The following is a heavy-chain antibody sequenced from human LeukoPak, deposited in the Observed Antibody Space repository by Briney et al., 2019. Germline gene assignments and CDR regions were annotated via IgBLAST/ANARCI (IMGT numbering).Heavy chain of an antibody. V-gene: IGHV1-69*05. CDR1: GGTFSSYA. Sequence: ASVKVSCKASGGTFSSYAISWVRQAPGQGLEWMGGIIPIFGTANYAQKFQGRVTITTDESTSTAYMELSSLRSEDTAVYYCAREMEIVVVPAAGDAFDIRGQGTMVTVSS. CDR3: AREMEIVVVPAAGDAFDI. J-gene: IGHJ3*02. D-gene: IGHD2-2*03. CDR2: IIPIFGTA.